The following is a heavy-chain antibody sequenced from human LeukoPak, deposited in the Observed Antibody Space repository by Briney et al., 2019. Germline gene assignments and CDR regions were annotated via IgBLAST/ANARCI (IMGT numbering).Heavy chain of an antibody. CDR2: ISGSGGST. CDR3: ARPDRTGTIDY. CDR1: GFTFSSYA. Sequence: GGSLRLSCAASGFTFSSYAMSWVRQAPGKGLEWVSAISGSGGSTYYADSVKGRFTISRDNAKNSLYLQMNSLRAEDTAVYYCARPDRTGTIDYWGQGTLVTVSS. J-gene: IGHJ4*02. D-gene: IGHD1-7*01. V-gene: IGHV3-23*01.